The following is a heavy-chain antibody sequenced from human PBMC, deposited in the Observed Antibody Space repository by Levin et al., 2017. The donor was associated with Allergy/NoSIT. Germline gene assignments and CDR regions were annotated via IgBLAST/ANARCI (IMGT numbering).Heavy chain of an antibody. Sequence: PGGSLRLSCAASGFTFRNYGMHWVRQAPGKGLEWVAIIWYDGSNKYYADSVKGRFTISRDNSKNTLYLQMNSLRAEDTAVYYCATSSPGVAVGDYWGQGTLVTVSS. J-gene: IGHJ4*02. V-gene: IGHV3-33*01. CDR3: ATSSPGVAVGDY. CDR1: GFTFRNYG. CDR2: IWYDGSNK. D-gene: IGHD6-19*01.